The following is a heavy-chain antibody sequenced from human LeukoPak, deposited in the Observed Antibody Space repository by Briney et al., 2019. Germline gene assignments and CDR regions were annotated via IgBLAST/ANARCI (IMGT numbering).Heavy chain of an antibody. CDR2: ISGSGGST. V-gene: IGHV3-23*01. CDR1: GFTFSSYA. J-gene: IGHJ4*02. CDR3: AKAYHDSGCLIDY. D-gene: IGHD6-19*01. Sequence: GGSLRLSCAASGFTFSSYAMSWVRQAPGKGLEWVSGISGSGGSTYYADSVKGRFTISRDNSKSTLYLQMNSLRAEDTAVYYCAKAYHDSGCLIDYWGQGTLVTVSS.